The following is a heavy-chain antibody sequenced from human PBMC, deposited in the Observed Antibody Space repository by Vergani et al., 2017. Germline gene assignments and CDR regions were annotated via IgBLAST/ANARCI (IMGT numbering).Heavy chain of an antibody. Sequence: QVQLQESGPGLVKPSQTLSLTCTVSGGSISSGGYYWNWIRQHPGKGLEWIGYIYYRGSTYYNPSLKSRVTISVDTSKNQFSLKLSSVTAADTAVYYCARGNYGNYPDAFDIWGQGTMVTVSS. D-gene: IGHD4-11*01. CDR1: GGSISSGGYY. CDR2: IYYRGST. V-gene: IGHV4-31*03. CDR3: ARGNYGNYPDAFDI. J-gene: IGHJ3*02.